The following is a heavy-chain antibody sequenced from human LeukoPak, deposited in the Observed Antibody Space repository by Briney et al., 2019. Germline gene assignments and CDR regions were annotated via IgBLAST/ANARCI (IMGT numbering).Heavy chain of an antibody. Sequence: GGSLRLSCAASGFTFSSYWMSWVRQAPGKGLEWVAVISYDGSNKYYADSVKGRFTISRDNSKNTLYLQMNSLRAEDTAVYYCAVGGQWLVFAAEGFDYWGQGTLVTVSS. V-gene: IGHV3-30*03. CDR1: GFTFSSYW. D-gene: IGHD6-19*01. CDR2: ISYDGSNK. J-gene: IGHJ4*02. CDR3: AVGGQWLVFAAEGFDY.